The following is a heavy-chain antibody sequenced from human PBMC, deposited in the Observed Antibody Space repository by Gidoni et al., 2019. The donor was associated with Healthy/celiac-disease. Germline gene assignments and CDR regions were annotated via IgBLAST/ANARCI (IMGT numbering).Heavy chain of an antibody. CDR3: ARDCSSTSCPPFDY. CDR1: GGSFSGYY. Sequence: QVQLQQWGAGLLKPSETLSLTCAVYGGSFSGYYWSWIRKPPGKGLEWIGEINHSGSTNYNPSIKSRVTISVDTSKNQFSLKLSSVTAADTAVYYCARDCSSTSCPPFDYWGQGTLVTVSS. J-gene: IGHJ4*02. D-gene: IGHD2-2*01. V-gene: IGHV4-34*01. CDR2: INHSGST.